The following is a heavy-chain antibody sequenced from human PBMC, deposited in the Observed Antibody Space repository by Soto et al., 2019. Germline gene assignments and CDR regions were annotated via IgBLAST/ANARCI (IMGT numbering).Heavy chain of an antibody. CDR3: ARRMITFGGVIVIPNADY. D-gene: IGHD3-16*02. CDR2: ISYDGSNK. J-gene: IGHJ4*02. Sequence: QVQLVESGGGVVQPGRSLRLSCAASGFTFSRYAMHWVRQAPGKGLEWVAVISYDGSNKYYADSVKGRFTISRDNSKNTLYLQMNSLRAEDTAVYYCARRMITFGGVIVIPNADYWGQGTLVTVSS. V-gene: IGHV3-30-3*01. CDR1: GFTFSRYA.